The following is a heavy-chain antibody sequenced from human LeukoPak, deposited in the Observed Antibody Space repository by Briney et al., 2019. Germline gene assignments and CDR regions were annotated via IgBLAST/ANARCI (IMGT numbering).Heavy chain of an antibody. Sequence: PGRSLTLSCAASGFTFSSYAMHWVRQAPGKGLEWVAVISYDGSNKYYADSVKGRFTISRDNSKNTLYLQMNSLRAEDTAVYYCARDQDYYYYMDVWGKGTTVTVSS. V-gene: IGHV3-30*01. CDR1: GFTFSSYA. CDR3: ARDQDYYYYMDV. CDR2: ISYDGSNK. J-gene: IGHJ6*03.